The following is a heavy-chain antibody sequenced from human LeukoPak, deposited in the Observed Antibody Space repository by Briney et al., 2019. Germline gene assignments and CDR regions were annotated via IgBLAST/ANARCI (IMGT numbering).Heavy chain of an antibody. Sequence: SGGSLRLSCAASGFTFSSYGMHWVRQAPGKGLEWVADISYDGSNKYYADSVKGRFTISRDNSKNTLYLQMNSLRAEDTAVYYCAKAVTNYYYYYGMDVWGQGTTVTVSS. J-gene: IGHJ6*02. CDR3: AKAVTNYYYYYGMDV. CDR1: GFTFSSYG. CDR2: ISYDGSNK. D-gene: IGHD4-17*01. V-gene: IGHV3-30*18.